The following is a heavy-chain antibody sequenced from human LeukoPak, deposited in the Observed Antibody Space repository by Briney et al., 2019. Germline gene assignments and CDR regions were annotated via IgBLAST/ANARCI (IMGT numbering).Heavy chain of an antibody. Sequence: GGSLRLSCEASQFTFSRFAMSWIRQALGTGLEWVSTLSGSGTATYYADSVKGRFTTSRDNSKDTLYLQMDNLRADDTAVYYCAKHLGSHSFLFYYMDVWGTGTSVIVSS. CDR2: LSGSGTAT. CDR3: AKHLGSHSFLFYYMDV. CDR1: QFTFSRFA. J-gene: IGHJ6*03. V-gene: IGHV3-23*01. D-gene: IGHD2-21*01.